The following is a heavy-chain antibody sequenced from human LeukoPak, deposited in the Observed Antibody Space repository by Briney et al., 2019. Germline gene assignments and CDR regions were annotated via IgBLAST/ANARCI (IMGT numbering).Heavy chain of an antibody. D-gene: IGHD4-11*01. Sequence: SETLSLTCTVSGASINSYYWSWIRQPPGKGLEWRGYIYYSGITNYNPSLKSRVTLPVDTSRNQFSLKLSSVTAADTAVYDCARGMTTATHWGQGTLVTVSS. CDR1: GASINSYY. V-gene: IGHV4-59*08. CDR2: IYYSGIT. CDR3: ARGMTTATH. J-gene: IGHJ4*02.